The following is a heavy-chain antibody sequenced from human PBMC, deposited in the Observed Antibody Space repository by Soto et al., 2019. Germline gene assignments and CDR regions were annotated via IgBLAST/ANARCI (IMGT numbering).Heavy chain of an antibody. D-gene: IGHD6-13*01. CDR1: GFTFSSYA. J-gene: IGHJ4*02. CDR3: ASRYSSSWYYFNY. Sequence: GGSLRLSYAASGFTFSSYAMSWGREAPGKGLELVSAISGSGGSTYYEDSVKGRINISRDNSKNTLYLQMNSLRAEDTAVYYCASRYSSSWYYFNYWGQGTLVTVSS. CDR2: ISGSGGST. V-gene: IGHV3-23*01.